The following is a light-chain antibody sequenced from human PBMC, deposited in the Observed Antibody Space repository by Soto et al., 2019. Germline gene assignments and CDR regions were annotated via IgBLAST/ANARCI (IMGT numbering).Light chain of an antibody. CDR2: DAS. J-gene: IGKJ4*01. V-gene: IGKV3-11*01. CDR3: QRRSNWPLT. CDR1: QSVSSF. Sequence: EIMLTQSPATLSLSPGERATLSCRASQSVSSFVAWYQQKPGQAPRLLIYDASIRAIGLPARFSGSGAGTDFTLTISSLEPEDFAVYYCQRRSNWPLTFGGGTKVEIK.